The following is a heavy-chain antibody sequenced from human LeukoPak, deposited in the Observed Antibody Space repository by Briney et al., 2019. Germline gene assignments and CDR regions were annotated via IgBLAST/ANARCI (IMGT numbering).Heavy chain of an antibody. CDR3: ARIGYFDWFREYYFDY. V-gene: IGHV4-34*01. CDR2: INHSGST. D-gene: IGHD3-9*01. Sequence: ETLSLTCAVYGGSFSGYYWSWIRQPPGKGLEWIGEINHSGSTNYNPSLKSRVTISVDTSKNQFSLKLSSVTAADTAVYYCARIGYFDWFREYYFDYWGQGTLVTVSS. CDR1: GGSFSGYY. J-gene: IGHJ4*02.